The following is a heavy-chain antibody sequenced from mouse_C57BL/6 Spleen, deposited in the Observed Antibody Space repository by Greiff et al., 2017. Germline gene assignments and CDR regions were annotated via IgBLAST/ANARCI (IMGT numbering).Heavy chain of an antibody. D-gene: IGHD1-1*01. Sequence: VQLQQSGAELVRPGTSVKVSCKASGYAFTNYLIEWVKQRPGQGLEWIGVINPGSGGTNYNEKFKGKATLTADKSSSTAYMQLSSLTSEDSAVYFCARSGGSSYGWFAYWGQGTLVTVSA. CDR2: INPGSGGT. CDR3: ARSGGSSYGWFAY. CDR1: GYAFTNYL. J-gene: IGHJ3*01. V-gene: IGHV1-54*01.